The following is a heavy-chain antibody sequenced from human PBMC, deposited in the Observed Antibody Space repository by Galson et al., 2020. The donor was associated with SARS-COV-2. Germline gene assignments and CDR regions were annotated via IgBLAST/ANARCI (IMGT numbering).Heavy chain of an antibody. Sequence: SQASETLSLTCAVYGGSFSGHYWNWIRQSPGKGLQWIGEISHSGSTNYISSLKSRVTMSVDRSKNQFSLRLRSVTAADTAVYYCAREVGPVGDSAFDIWGQGTMVNVSS. CDR1: GGSFSGHY. CDR3: AREVGPVGDSAFDI. V-gene: IGHV4-34*01. J-gene: IGHJ3*02. CDR2: ISHSGST. D-gene: IGHD4-17*01.